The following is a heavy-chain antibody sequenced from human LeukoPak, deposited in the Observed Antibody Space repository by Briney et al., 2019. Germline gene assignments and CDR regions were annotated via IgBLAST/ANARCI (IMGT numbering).Heavy chain of an antibody. J-gene: IGHJ4*02. CDR3: AREKIVVPAASGPQFDY. D-gene: IGHD2-2*01. V-gene: IGHV3-7*01. Sequence: GGSLRLSCAASGFTFSSYWMSWVRQAPGEGLEWVANIKQDGGEKYYVDSVKGRFTISRDNAKNSLYLQMNSLRAEDTAVYYRAREKIVVPAASGPQFDYWGQDTLVTVSS. CDR1: GFTFSSYW. CDR2: IKQDGGEK.